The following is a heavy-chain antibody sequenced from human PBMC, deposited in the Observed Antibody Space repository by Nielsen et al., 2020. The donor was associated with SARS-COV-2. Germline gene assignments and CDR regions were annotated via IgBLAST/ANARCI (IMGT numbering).Heavy chain of an antibody. V-gene: IGHV2-70*01. CDR1: GFTFSSYSM. J-gene: IGHJ4*02. Sequence: LRLSCAASGFTFSSYSMSWIRQPPGKALEWLALIDWDDDKYYSTSLKTRLTISKDTSKNQVVLTMTNMDPVDTATYYCARIRLSYYDSSGYYFDYWGQGTLVTVSS. CDR3: ARIRLSYYDSSGYYFDY. D-gene: IGHD3-22*01. CDR2: IDWDDDK.